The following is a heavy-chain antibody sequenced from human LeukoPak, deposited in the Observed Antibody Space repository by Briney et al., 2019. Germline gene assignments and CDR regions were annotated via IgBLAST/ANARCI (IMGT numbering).Heavy chain of an antibody. CDR1: GYSISSVYY. CDR3: ASKRAMVNAFDI. Sequence: SETLSLTCAVSGYSISSVYYWGWIRRPPGRGLEWIGSIYHSGSTYYNPSLKSRVTISVDTSKNQFSLKLSSVTAADTAEYYCASKRAMVNAFDIWGQGTMVTVSS. D-gene: IGHD5-18*01. J-gene: IGHJ3*02. V-gene: IGHV4-38-2*01. CDR2: IYHSGST.